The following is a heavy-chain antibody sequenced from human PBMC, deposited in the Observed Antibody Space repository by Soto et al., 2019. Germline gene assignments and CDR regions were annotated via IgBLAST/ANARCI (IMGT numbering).Heavy chain of an antibody. J-gene: IGHJ4*02. D-gene: IGHD3-10*01. Sequence: QVQLQESGPGLVKPAETLALTCTVSGGSISSYYWSWIRQPPCQGLDGIGYLYYSGSTNYHPSLKRRVTISLGTSTNQFSLKLSSVTAADTAVYYCARSREYYYGSGSFYLDYWGQGTLVTV. CDR1: GGSISSYY. CDR3: ARSREYYYGSGSFYLDY. V-gene: IGHV4-59*01. CDR2: LYYSGST.